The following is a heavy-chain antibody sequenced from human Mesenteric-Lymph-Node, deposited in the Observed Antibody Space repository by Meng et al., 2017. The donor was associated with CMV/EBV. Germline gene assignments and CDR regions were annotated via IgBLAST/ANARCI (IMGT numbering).Heavy chain of an antibody. CDR2: INHSGST. Sequence: QQWGAGMLKPSEALALTCAVYGGSFSGNYWSWIRQPPGKGLEWIGEINHSGSTNYNPSLKSRVTISVDTSKNQFSLKLSSVTAADTAVYYCASSIAARRGADYWGQGTLVTVSS. V-gene: IGHV4-34*01. CDR1: GGSFSGNY. J-gene: IGHJ4*02. D-gene: IGHD6-6*01. CDR3: ASSIAARRGADY.